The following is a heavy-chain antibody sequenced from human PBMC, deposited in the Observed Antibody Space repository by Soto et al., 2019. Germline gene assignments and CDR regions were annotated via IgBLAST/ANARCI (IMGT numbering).Heavy chain of an antibody. V-gene: IGHV3-30-3*01. CDR2: ISYDGSNK. CDR1: GFTFSSYA. J-gene: IGHJ6*02. D-gene: IGHD2-2*01. Sequence: GGSLRLSXAASGFTFSSYAMHWVRQAPGKGLEWVAVISYDGSNKYYADSVKGRFTISRDNSKNTLYLQMNSLRAEDTAVYYCARPTGYCSSTSCQYYYYYGMDVWGQGTTVTVSS. CDR3: ARPTGYCSSTSCQYYYYYGMDV.